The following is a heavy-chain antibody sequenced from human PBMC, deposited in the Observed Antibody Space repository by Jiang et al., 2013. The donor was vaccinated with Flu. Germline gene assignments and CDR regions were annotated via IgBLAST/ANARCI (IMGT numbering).Heavy chain of an antibody. CDR3: ARGEGRRAAGAMDV. V-gene: IGHV1-69*17. J-gene: IGHJ6*02. D-gene: IGHD2-15*01. Sequence: SGADVKKPGSSVKVSCKTSGGTFSSYNINWVRQAPGQGLEWMGGFIPMISITKYAQKFQGRVTITADKSTGTAYMELRSLRSEDAAVYYCARGEGRRAAGAMDVWGQGTTVTVSS. CDR1: GGTFSSYN. CDR2: FIPMISIT.